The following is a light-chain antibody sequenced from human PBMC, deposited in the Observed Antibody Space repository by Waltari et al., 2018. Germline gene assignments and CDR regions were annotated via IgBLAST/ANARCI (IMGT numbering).Light chain of an antibody. J-gene: IGLJ3*02. Sequence: SYVLTQPPSVSVAPGQTARITCGGNNIGSKSVHWYQQKPGQAPVLVVYDDSDRPSGTRGRFYGANAGNTATLTISRVEAGDEADYYCQGWDSSSDHWVFGGGTKLTVL. CDR1: NIGSKS. V-gene: IGLV3-21*02. CDR3: QGWDSSSDHWV. CDR2: DDS.